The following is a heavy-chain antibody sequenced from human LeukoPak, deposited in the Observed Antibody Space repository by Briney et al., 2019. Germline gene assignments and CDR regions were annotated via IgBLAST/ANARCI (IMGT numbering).Heavy chain of an antibody. D-gene: IGHD2-21*02. CDR2: ISYDGSNK. Sequence: PGRSLRLSCAASGFTFSSYAMHWVRQAPGKGLEWVAVISYDGSNKYYADSVKGRSTISRDNSKNTLYLQMNSLRAEDTAVYYCASDSYCGGDCYSANDYWGQGTLVTVSS. CDR3: ASDSYCGGDCYSANDY. J-gene: IGHJ4*02. V-gene: IGHV3-30-3*01. CDR1: GFTFSSYA.